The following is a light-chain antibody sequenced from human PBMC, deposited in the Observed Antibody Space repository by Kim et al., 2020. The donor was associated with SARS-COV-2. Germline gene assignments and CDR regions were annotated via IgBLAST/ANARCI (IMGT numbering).Light chain of an antibody. CDR1: RSGGSTA. J-gene: IGKJ1*01. V-gene: IGKV3D-20*01. CDR2: AAS. CDR3: RQYGDSPWT. Sequence: SPGETAPPCSGGSRSGGSTALAWFQQSPGQAPRILISAASSSATGIRDRVSGSGSGTDFTLTISRLEPEAFAQYYCRQYGDSPWTFGQGTKVDIK.